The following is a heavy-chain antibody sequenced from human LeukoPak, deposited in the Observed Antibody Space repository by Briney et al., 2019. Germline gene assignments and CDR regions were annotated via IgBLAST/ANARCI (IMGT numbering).Heavy chain of an antibody. V-gene: IGHV3-74*01. D-gene: IGHD4-17*01. Sequence: GGSLRLSCAASGFTFSSHWMHWVRQVPGEGLVWVSSTDSDGSTTNYADSVKGRCTISRDNAKNTLYLQMNGLSAEDTAVYYCARDRQETTVLYYYYYGMDVWGQGTTVTVSS. CDR3: ARDRQETTVLYYYYYGMDV. J-gene: IGHJ6*02. CDR1: GFTFSSHW. CDR2: TDSDGSTT.